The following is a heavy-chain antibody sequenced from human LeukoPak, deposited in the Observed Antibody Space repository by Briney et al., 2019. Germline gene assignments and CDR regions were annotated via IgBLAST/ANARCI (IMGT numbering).Heavy chain of an antibody. V-gene: IGHV4-30-4*01. Sequence: SETLSLTCTVSGGSMSSRDYYWSWIRQPPGKGLEWIGYIYYSGSTYYNPSLKSRVTISEDTPKNQFSLKLRSVTAADTAVYYSASGAAAGWDSYNGVDVWGQGTTVIVSS. CDR3: ASGAAAGWDSYNGVDV. J-gene: IGHJ6*02. CDR2: IYYSGST. CDR1: GGSMSSRDYY. D-gene: IGHD6-13*01.